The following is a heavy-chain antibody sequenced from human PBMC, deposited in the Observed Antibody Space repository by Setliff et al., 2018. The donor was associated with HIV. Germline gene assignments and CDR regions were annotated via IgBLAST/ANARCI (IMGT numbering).Heavy chain of an antibody. Sequence: PSETLSLTCTVSGGSISTYYWSWIRQPPGKGLEWIGSIYFTGSSDNNPSLKSRVTLSVDTSKHQFSLKLSSVTAADTAVYYCARWGETTGIKAFDLWGQGTMVTVSS. CDR1: GGSISTYY. J-gene: IGHJ3*01. V-gene: IGHV4-59*01. CDR3: ARWGETTGIKAFDL. D-gene: IGHD1-1*01. CDR2: IYFTGSS.